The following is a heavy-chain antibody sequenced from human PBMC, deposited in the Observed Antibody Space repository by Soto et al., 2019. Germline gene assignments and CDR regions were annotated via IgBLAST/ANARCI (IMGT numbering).Heavy chain of an antibody. CDR2: INPNSGGT. CDR3: AREVTTGNDAFDI. J-gene: IGHJ3*02. Sequence: QVQLVQSGAEVKKPGASVKVSCKASGYTFTGYYMHWVRQAPGQGLEWMGWINPNSGGTNYAQKFQGWVTMTRDTSISTAYMERSRLRSADTAVYYCAREVTTGNDAFDIWGQGTMVTVSS. V-gene: IGHV1-2*04. CDR1: GYTFTGYY. D-gene: IGHD4-17*01.